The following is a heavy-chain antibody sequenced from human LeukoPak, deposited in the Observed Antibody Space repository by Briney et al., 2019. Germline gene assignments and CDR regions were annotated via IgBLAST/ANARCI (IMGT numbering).Heavy chain of an antibody. D-gene: IGHD2-21*01. J-gene: IGHJ4*02. Sequence: ASVKVSCKASGGTFSSYAISWVRQAPGQGLDWMGGIIPIFGTANYAQKFQGRVTITADESTSTAYMELSSLRSEDTAVYYCAREGVGYSGGDCYRFDYWGQGTLVTVSS. V-gene: IGHV1-69*01. CDR1: GGTFSSYA. CDR2: IIPIFGTA. CDR3: AREGVGYSGGDCYRFDY.